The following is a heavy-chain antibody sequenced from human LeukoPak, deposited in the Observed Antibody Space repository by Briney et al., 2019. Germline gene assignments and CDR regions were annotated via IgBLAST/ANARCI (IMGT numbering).Heavy chain of an antibody. V-gene: IGHV3-74*01. D-gene: IGHD6-19*01. CDR2: INTDGTVT. CDR1: GFTFSKYW. Sequence: GGSLRLSCTASGFTFSKYWMLWVRQAPGKGLESVSRINTDGTVTTYADSVKGRFTVSRDNAANTMFLQMNSVRDDDTAVYYCAMKQWLVPQPDSWGQGTPVTVST. J-gene: IGHJ4*02. CDR3: AMKQWLVPQPDS.